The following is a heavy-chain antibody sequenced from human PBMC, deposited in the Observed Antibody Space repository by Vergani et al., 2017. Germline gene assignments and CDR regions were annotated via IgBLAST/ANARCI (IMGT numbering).Heavy chain of an antibody. Sequence: QVQLVQSGAEVKKPGASVKVSCKASGYTFTGYYMHWVRQAPGQGLEWMGWINPNSGGTNYAQKFQGRVTMTRDTSISTAYMELSRLRSDDTAVYYCARADPYCSSTSCSQWFDPWGQGTLVTVSS. V-gene: IGHV1-2*02. CDR3: ARADPYCSSTSCSQWFDP. CDR1: GYTFTGYY. CDR2: INPNSGGT. D-gene: IGHD2-2*01. J-gene: IGHJ5*02.